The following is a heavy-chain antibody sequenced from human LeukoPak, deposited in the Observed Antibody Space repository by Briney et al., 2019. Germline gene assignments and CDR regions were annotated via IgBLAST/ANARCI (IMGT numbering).Heavy chain of an antibody. D-gene: IGHD5-24*01. V-gene: IGHV3-48*04. J-gene: IGHJ4*02. CDR3: ARDNSRDGYSRLFDY. CDR1: GFTFSSYS. Sequence: GGSLRLSCAASGFTFSSYSMNWVRQAPGKGLEWVSYISSSSSTIYYADSVKGRFTISRDNAKNSLYLQMNSLRAEDTAVYYCARDNSRDGYSRLFDYWGQGTLVTVSS. CDR2: ISSSSSTI.